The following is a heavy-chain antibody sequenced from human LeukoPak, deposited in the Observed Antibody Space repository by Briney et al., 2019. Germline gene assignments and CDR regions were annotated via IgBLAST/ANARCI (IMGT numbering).Heavy chain of an antibody. J-gene: IGHJ4*02. CDR2: IIPIFGTA. D-gene: IGHD3-22*01. Sequence: SVTVSCMASGGTFSSYAISWVRQAPGQGLEWMGGIIPIFGTANYAHKFQGRVTITADESTSTAYMELSSLRSEDTAVYYCARVGYDSSGYYYYWGQGTLVTVSS. V-gene: IGHV1-69*13. CDR1: GGTFSSYA. CDR3: ARVGYDSSGYYYY.